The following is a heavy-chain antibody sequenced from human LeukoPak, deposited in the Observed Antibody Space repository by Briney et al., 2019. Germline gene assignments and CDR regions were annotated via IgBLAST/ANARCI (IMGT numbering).Heavy chain of an antibody. D-gene: IGHD4-17*01. V-gene: IGHV4-30-2*01. J-gene: IGHJ4*02. CDR2: IYQSGDT. Sequence: SETLSLTCCVSGVSISNSGYSWGWLRQPPGKGLEWIGYIYQSGDTYYNPSLKSRISISMDRSKNPFSLKLSSVTAADSAVYFCARGGRHYGDPIPFDFWGQGSLVTVS. CDR1: GVSISNSGYS. CDR3: ARGGRHYGDPIPFDF.